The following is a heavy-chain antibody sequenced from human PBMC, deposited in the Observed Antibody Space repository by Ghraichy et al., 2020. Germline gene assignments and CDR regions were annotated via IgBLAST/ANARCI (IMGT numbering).Heavy chain of an antibody. CDR1: QYTFGSYD. V-gene: IGHV1-8*01. CDR3: ARGIHRDYYATIGYYYEF. CDR2: VNPENGNT. D-gene: IGHD3-22*01. J-gene: IGHJ4*02. Sequence: ASVKVSCRAFQYTFGSYDINWVRQATGQRLEWMGWVNPENGNTGYAQKFQGRITITRDTSITTAYMELTGLRSEDTAVYFCARGIHRDYYATIGYYYEFWGQGTVILVSS.